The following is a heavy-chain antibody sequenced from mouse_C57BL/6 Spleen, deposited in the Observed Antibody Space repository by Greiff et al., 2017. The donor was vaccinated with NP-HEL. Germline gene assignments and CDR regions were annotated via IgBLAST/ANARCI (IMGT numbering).Heavy chain of an antibody. Sequence: DVQLVESGGDLVKPGGSLKLSCAASGFTFSSYGMSWVRQTPDKRLEWVATISSGGSYTYYPDSVKGRFTISRDNAKNTLYLQMSSLKSEDTAMYYCARHRYYSNHYAMDYWGQGTSVTVSS. CDR2: ISSGGSYT. V-gene: IGHV5-6*01. D-gene: IGHD2-5*01. J-gene: IGHJ4*01. CDR1: GFTFSSYG. CDR3: ARHRYYSNHYAMDY.